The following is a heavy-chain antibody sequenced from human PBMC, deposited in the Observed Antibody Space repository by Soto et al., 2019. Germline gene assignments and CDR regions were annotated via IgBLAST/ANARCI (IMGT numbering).Heavy chain of an antibody. CDR1: GGSISSHY. J-gene: IGHJ4*02. CDR3: ARGLLGAYFFDY. Sequence: SETLSLTGTVSGGSISSHYWSWIRQPPGGGLEWIGYIYYNGNTNYNPSLKSRLTMSVDTSKNQLSLRLNSVTAADTAVYFCARGLLGAYFFDYWGQGTLVTVSS. V-gene: IGHV4-59*11. D-gene: IGHD1-26*01. CDR2: IYYNGNT.